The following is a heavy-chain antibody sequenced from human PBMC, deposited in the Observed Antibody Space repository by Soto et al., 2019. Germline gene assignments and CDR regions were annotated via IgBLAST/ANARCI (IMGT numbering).Heavy chain of an antibody. CDR3: AKIGDYSSSSL. V-gene: IGHV4-61*03. D-gene: IGHD6-6*01. CDR2: IYYSGT. CDR1: GDSVSSGSY. J-gene: IGHJ4*02. Sequence: PSETLSLTCTVSGDSVSSGSYWSWIRQPLGKGLEWIGYIYYSGTNYNPSLKSRVTISQDTSKNHFSLKLSSVTAVDTAVYYCAKIGDYSSSSLWGQGTLVTVSS.